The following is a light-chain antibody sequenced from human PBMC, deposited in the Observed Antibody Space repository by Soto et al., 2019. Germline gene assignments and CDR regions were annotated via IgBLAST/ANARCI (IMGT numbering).Light chain of an antibody. J-gene: IGKJ4*01. V-gene: IGKV3D-15*01. CDR1: QSVSTN. CDR2: TAS. Sequence: ETVLTQSPDTLSVSPGERATLSCRASQSVSTNLAWYQQKPGQAPRLLIYTASTRATGIPARVSGSGSGTYFTLTISGLQSEDFAVYYCQQYNDSPLTFGGGTKVEI. CDR3: QQYNDSPLT.